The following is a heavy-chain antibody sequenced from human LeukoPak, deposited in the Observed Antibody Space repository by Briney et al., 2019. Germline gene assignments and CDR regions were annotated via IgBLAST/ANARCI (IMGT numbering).Heavy chain of an antibody. Sequence: PGGSLRLSCAASGFTVSSHYMTWVRQAPGKGLECVSVIYSGGGTYYADSVKGRFTISRDNSKNTLYLQMNSLRAEDTAIYYCAKDPGSNSYGSFDNWGQGTLVTVSS. CDR2: IYSGGGT. D-gene: IGHD5-18*01. V-gene: IGHV3-66*01. CDR1: GFTVSSHY. J-gene: IGHJ4*02. CDR3: AKDPGSNSYGSFDN.